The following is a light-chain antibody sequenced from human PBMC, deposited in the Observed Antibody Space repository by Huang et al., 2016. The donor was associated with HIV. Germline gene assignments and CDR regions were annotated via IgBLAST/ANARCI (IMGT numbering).Light chain of an antibody. Sequence: DIQMTQFPSSLSASVGDRVRITCRASQGIMNSLAWYQQRPGKAPKVLLYDASRLESGVPSRFSGSGSGTDYTLTIINLQPEDSATYYCQQYYTIRAFGQGTKVEI. J-gene: IGKJ1*01. V-gene: IGKV1-NL1*01. CDR1: QGIMNS. CDR2: DAS. CDR3: QQYYTIRA.